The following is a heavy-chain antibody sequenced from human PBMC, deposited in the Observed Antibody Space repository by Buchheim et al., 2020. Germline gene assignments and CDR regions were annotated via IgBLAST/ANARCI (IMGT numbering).Heavy chain of an antibody. CDR2: IYYSGST. D-gene: IGHD3-16*01. Sequence: QVQLQESGPGLVKPSETLSLTCTVSGGSISSYYWSWIRQPPGKGLEWIGYIYYSGSTTYNPSLKSRVTISVDTSKNQFSLKLSSVTAADTAVYYCARDGGLSALGYYYYGMDVWGQGTT. V-gene: IGHV4-59*01. J-gene: IGHJ6*02. CDR1: GGSISSYY. CDR3: ARDGGLSALGYYYYGMDV.